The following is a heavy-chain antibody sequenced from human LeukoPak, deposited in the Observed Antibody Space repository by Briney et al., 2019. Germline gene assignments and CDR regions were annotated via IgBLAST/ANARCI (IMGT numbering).Heavy chain of an antibody. D-gene: IGHD1/OR15-1a*01. Sequence: GGSLRLSCAASGFTFSSYWMHWVRQAPGKGLVGVSRINSDGSSTSYADSVKGRFTISRDNAKNTLYLQMNSLRAEDTAVYYCARDLSTTHKLEDYWGQGTLVTVSS. CDR3: ARDLSTTHKLEDY. CDR1: GFTFSSYW. CDR2: INSDGSST. J-gene: IGHJ4*02. V-gene: IGHV3-74*01.